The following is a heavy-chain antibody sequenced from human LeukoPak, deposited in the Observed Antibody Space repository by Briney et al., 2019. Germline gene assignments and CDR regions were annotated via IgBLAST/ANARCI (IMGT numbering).Heavy chain of an antibody. CDR3: GRVLDYGEVDY. Sequence: GGSLRPSCAASGFSFISYAMSWVRQGPGKGLEWVSDISGTGGRTYYADSVKGRFTISRDNSKNTLYLQMSSLRAADTAVYYCGRVLDYGEVDYWGQGTLVTVSS. CDR1: GFSFISYA. CDR2: ISGTGGRT. V-gene: IGHV3-23*01. D-gene: IGHD4-17*01. J-gene: IGHJ4*02.